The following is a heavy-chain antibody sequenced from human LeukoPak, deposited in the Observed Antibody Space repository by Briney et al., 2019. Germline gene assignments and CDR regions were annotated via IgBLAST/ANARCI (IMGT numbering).Heavy chain of an antibody. D-gene: IGHD1-26*01. CDR3: ARSGGSRYSGSYQD. J-gene: IGHJ4*02. CDR1: GFGSGDYA. CDR2: IRSKSSGGTT. V-gene: IGHV3-49*04. Sequence: GGCLRLSCTGSGFGSGDYAMSCVREAPGKGLGWVGFIRSKSSGGTTEYAASEEGRFTISRDDSKSIAYLQRSSLKMEDTAIYYCARSGGSRYSGSYQDWGRGTLVTVSS.